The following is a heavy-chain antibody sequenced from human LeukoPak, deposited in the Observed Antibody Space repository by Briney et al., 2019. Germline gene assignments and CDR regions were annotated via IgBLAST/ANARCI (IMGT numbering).Heavy chain of an antibody. CDR3: ARLGENWSGYLYYFDY. V-gene: IGHV5-51*01. D-gene: IGHD3-3*01. Sequence: GESLKISCKGSGYRFTSYWIGWVRQMPGKGLEWMGIIYPGDSDTRYSPSFQGQVTISADKSISTAYLQWSSLKASDTAMYYCARLGENWSGYLYYFDYWGQGTLVTVSS. CDR2: IYPGDSDT. CDR1: GYRFTSYW. J-gene: IGHJ4*02.